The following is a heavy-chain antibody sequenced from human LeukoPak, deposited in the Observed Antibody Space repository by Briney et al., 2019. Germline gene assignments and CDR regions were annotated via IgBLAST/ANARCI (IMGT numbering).Heavy chain of an antibody. CDR3: ARDPMRARGAFDY. J-gene: IGHJ4*02. V-gene: IGHV1-2*02. D-gene: IGHD1-26*01. CDR1: GYTFTDYY. Sequence: SVKVSCKASGYTFTDYYMHGLRQAPAQGLKGMGWINPNSGGTNYVQKFQGRVTMTREKSISTAYMELSRLRSDDTAVYYCARDPMRARGAFDYWGQGTLVTVSS. CDR2: INPNSGGT.